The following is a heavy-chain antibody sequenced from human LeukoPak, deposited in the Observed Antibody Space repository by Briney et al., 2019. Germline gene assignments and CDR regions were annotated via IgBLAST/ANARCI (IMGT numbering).Heavy chain of an antibody. V-gene: IGHV3-23*01. CDR1: GFTFSSYA. CDR3: AKGSPDSSSWYSGPQWAFDI. Sequence: QTGGSLRLSCAASGFTFSSYAMSWVRQAPGKGLEWVSAISGSGGSTYYADSVKGRFTISRDNSKNTLYLQMNSLRAEDTAVYYCAKGSPDSSSWYSGPQWAFDIWGQGTMVTVSS. CDR2: ISGSGGST. D-gene: IGHD6-13*01. J-gene: IGHJ3*02.